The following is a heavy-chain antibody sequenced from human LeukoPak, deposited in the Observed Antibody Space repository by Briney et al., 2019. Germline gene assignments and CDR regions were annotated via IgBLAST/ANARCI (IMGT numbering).Heavy chain of an antibody. CDR1: GLTFSDYY. D-gene: IGHD5-18*01. J-gene: IGHJ3*02. Sequence: GGSLRLSCAASGLTFSDYYMTWIRQAPGKGLEWVAFIKGDGSAKKYVDSVKGRFTISRDNAKNSLFLQMNSLRAEDTAVYYCARDRGWIQHDIWGQGTMVTVSS. CDR2: IKGDGSAK. V-gene: IGHV3-7*01. CDR3: ARDRGWIQHDI.